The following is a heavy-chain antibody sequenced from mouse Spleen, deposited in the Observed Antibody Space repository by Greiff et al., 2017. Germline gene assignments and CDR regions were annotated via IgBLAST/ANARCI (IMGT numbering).Heavy chain of an antibody. J-gene: IGHJ3*01. CDR3: TTGQLGLQDRFAY. CDR1: GFNIKDDY. V-gene: IGHV14-4*01. Sequence: EVQLQQSGAELVRPGASVKLSCTASGFNIKDDYMHWVKQRPEQGLEWIGWIDPENGDTEYASKFQGKATITADTSSNTAYLQLSSLTSEDTAVYYCTTGQLGLQDRFAYWGQGTLVTVSA. CDR2: IDPENGDT. D-gene: IGHD3-1*01.